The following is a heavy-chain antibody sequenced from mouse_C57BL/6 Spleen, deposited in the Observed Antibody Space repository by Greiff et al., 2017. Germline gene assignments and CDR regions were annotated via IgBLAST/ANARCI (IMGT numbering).Heavy chain of an antibody. CDR2: IYPGDGDT. CDR3: ARGDDYDGYFDY. D-gene: IGHD2-4*01. CDR1: GYAFSSYW. J-gene: IGHJ2*01. Sequence: VQLQQSGAELVKPGASVKISCKASGYAFSSYWMNWVKQRPGKGLEWIGKIYPGDGDTNYNGKFKGKATLTADKSSSTAYMQRSSLTSEDSAVYYCARGDDYDGYFDYGGQGTTLTVSS. V-gene: IGHV1-80*01.